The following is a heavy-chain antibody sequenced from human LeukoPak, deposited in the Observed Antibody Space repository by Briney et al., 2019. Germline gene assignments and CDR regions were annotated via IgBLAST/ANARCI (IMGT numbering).Heavy chain of an antibody. Sequence: GGSLRLSCASSEFSLSDYGMHWVRQAPGKGLEWVAVMWYDGSRALHADSVKGRFTISRDISKNTLYLQMDSLRAEDTAVYYCAKSRDGYHPGLLWGQGTLVTVSS. V-gene: IGHV3-33*06. CDR3: AKSRDGYHPGLL. D-gene: IGHD5-24*01. J-gene: IGHJ1*01. CDR1: EFSLSDYG. CDR2: MWYDGSRA.